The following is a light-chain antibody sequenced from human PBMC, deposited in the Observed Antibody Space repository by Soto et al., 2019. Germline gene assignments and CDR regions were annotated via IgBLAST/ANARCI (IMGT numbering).Light chain of an antibody. J-gene: IGKJ1*01. Sequence: EIVLTQSPGTLSLSPGERATLSCRASQSVTNNYLAWYQQKTGQTPRLIVYLASSRAPGIPDRFSGSGSGTHLTLTIRRVEPEDFAVYYCQQYGSSPWTCGQGTKVEIK. CDR2: LAS. V-gene: IGKV3-20*01. CDR1: QSVTNNY. CDR3: QQYGSSPWT.